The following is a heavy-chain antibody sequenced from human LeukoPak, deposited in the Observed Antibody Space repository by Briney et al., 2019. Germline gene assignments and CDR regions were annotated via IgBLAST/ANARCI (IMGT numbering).Heavy chain of an antibody. CDR2: IKPNTGGT. Sequence: GASVRVSCKASGYTFTGYYLHWVRQAPGQGLEWMGWIKPNTGGTNYAQKFQGRVTLTTDTSISTAYMELSRLRSDDTAVYYCARLVSMATIFGVVFNAPNPDISDYWGQGTLISVSP. D-gene: IGHD3-3*01. V-gene: IGHV1-2*02. J-gene: IGHJ4*02. CDR3: ARLVSMATIFGVVFNAPNPDISDY. CDR1: GYTFTGYY.